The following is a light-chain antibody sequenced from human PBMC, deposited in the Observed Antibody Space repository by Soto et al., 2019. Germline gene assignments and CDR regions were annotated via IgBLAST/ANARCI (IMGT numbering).Light chain of an antibody. J-gene: IGKJ4*01. CDR3: QQYGRSPLT. CDR2: GVS. CDR1: QYVDYNY. V-gene: IGKV3-20*01. Sequence: EIVLTQSPGTVSLSPGERATLSCRGSQYVDYNYLAWYQQKPGQAPRLLIYGVSTRAAGISDRFSGSGSGTDFTLTISRLEPEDFAVYHCQQYGRSPLTFGGGTKVDIK.